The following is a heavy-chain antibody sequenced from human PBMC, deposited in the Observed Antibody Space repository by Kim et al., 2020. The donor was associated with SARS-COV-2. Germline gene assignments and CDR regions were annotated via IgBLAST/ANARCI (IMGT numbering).Heavy chain of an antibody. CDR3: ARGSPGGPSLFDY. V-gene: IGHV7-4-1*02. D-gene: IGHD3-16*01. Sequence: YAQGLPGRFVFSLDTSVSPAYLQISSLKAEDTAVYYCARGSPGGPSLFDYWGQGTLVTVSS. J-gene: IGHJ4*02.